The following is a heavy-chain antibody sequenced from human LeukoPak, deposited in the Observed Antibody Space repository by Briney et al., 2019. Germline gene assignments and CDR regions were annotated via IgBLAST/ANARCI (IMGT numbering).Heavy chain of an antibody. Sequence: QPGGSLRLSCVVSGLSFSSYWMNWVRQAPGKGLEWVAVIWYDGSNKYYADSVKGRFTISRDNSKNTLYLQMNSLRAEDTAVYYCARELPPVVTYYFDYWGQGTLVTVSS. CDR1: GLSFSSYW. CDR3: ARELPPVVTYYFDY. J-gene: IGHJ4*02. D-gene: IGHD3-22*01. CDR2: IWYDGSNK. V-gene: IGHV3-33*08.